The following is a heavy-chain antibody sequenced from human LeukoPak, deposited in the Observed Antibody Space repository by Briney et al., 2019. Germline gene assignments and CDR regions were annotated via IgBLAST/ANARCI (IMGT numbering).Heavy chain of an antibody. V-gene: IGHV1-8*02. CDR1: GYTFTDYI. CDR3: ARVGQVVSAWDYGGTDHDFDY. J-gene: IGHJ4*02. CDR2: MNPNSGNT. Sequence: GASVKVSCKASGYTFTDYIIHWVRQATGQGLEWMGWMNPNSGNTGYAQKFQGRVTMTRNTSISTAYMELSSLRSEDTAVYYCARVGQVVSAWDYGGTDHDFDYWGQGTLVTVSS. D-gene: IGHD4-23*01.